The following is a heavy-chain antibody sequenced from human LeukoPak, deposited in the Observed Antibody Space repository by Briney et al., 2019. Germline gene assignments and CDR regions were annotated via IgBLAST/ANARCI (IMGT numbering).Heavy chain of an antibody. CDR2: ISGSGGST. Sequence: GGSLRLSCAASGLTFSSYAMSWVRQAPGKGLEWVSAISGSGGSTYYADSVKGRFTISRDNSKNTLYLQMNSLRAEDTAVYHCAKVIAAAGMAYWGQGTLVTASS. CDR3: AKVIAAAGMAY. D-gene: IGHD6-13*01. J-gene: IGHJ4*02. CDR1: GLTFSSYA. V-gene: IGHV3-23*01.